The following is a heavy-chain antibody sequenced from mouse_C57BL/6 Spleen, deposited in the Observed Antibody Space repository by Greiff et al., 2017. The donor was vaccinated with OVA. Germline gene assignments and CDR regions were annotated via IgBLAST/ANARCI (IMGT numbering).Heavy chain of an antibody. CDR1: GYTFTSYW. D-gene: IGHD2-4*01. V-gene: IGHV1-15*01. CDR2: IDPETGGT. J-gene: IGHJ3*01. CDR3: TRSLYDYDAY. Sequence: VQLQQPGAELVMPGASVKLSCKASGYTFTSYWMHWVKQRPGQGLEWIGAIDPETGGTAYNQKFKGKAILTADKSSSTAYMELRSLTSEDSAVYYCTRSLYDYDAYWGQGTLVTVSA.